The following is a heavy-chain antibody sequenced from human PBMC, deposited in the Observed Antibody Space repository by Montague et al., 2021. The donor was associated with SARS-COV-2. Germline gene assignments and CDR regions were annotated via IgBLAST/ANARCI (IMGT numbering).Heavy chain of an antibody. Sequence: SETLSLTCAVYGGSFSGYYWSWIRQPPGKGLKWIGEINHSGSTNXNPSLKSRVTISVDTSKNQFSLKLSSVTAADTAVYYCARGRRILLWFGELLSGGDYYGMDVWGRGTTVTVSS. V-gene: IGHV4-34*01. CDR2: INHSGST. D-gene: IGHD3-10*01. CDR3: ARGRRILLWFGELLSGGDYYGMDV. CDR1: GGSFSGYY. J-gene: IGHJ6*02.